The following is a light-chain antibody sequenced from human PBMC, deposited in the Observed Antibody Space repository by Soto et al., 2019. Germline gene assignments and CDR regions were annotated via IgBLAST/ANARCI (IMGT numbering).Light chain of an antibody. CDR2: AAS. CDR3: QQSYTTPRIT. Sequence: DIQMTQSPSSLSASVGDRVTITCRASQSISSYLNWYQQKPGKAPKLLIYAASSLQSGVPSRFSGSGSGTDFTLTISSLQRGDFATYYCQQSYTTPRITFGRGTGLESK. V-gene: IGKV1-39*01. J-gene: IGKJ5*01. CDR1: QSISSY.